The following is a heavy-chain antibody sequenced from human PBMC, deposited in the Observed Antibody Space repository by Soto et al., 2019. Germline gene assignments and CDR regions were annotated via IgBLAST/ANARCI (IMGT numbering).Heavy chain of an antibody. Sequence: EVQLGESGGGLVQPGGSLRLSCAASGFTFSDHYMDWVRQAPGKGLEWVGRSRNKANSYTTEYAASVRGRFTISRDDSKNSLYLQMNSLKTEDTAVYYCARDLGYWGQGTLVTVSS. V-gene: IGHV3-72*01. CDR1: GFTFSDHY. J-gene: IGHJ4*02. CDR3: ARDLGY. CDR2: SRNKANSYTT.